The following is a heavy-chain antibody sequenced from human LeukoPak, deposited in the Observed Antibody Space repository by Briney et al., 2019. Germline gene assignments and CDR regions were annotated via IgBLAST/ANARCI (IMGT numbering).Heavy chain of an antibody. CDR2: INPNSGGT. V-gene: IGHV1-2*04. J-gene: IGHJ4*02. Sequence: ASVKVSCKASGYTFTGCYMHWVRQAPGQGLEWMGWINPNSGGTNYAQKFQGWVTMTRDTSISTAYMELSRLRSDDTAVYYCAREVSSSGLNYWGQGTLVTVSS. CDR1: GYTFTGCY. D-gene: IGHD6-19*01. CDR3: AREVSSSGLNY.